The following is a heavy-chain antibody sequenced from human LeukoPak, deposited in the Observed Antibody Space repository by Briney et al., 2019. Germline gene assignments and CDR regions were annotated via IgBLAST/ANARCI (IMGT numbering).Heavy chain of an antibody. D-gene: IGHD6-19*01. Sequence: SETLSLTCAVYGGSFSGYYWSWIRQPPGKGLEWIGEINHSGSTNYNPSLKSRVTISVDTSKNQFSLKLSSVTAADTAVCYCARSAGLIYYFDYWGQGTLVTVSS. V-gene: IGHV4-34*01. CDR3: ARSAGLIYYFDY. CDR1: GGSFSGYY. CDR2: INHSGST. J-gene: IGHJ4*02.